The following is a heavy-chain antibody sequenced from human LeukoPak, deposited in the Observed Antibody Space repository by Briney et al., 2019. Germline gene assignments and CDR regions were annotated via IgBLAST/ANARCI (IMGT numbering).Heavy chain of an antibody. CDR1: GFTFSNYG. CDR2: ISYDGSNK. D-gene: IGHD3-22*01. V-gene: IGHV3-30*03. CDR3: AREGYYAFDI. Sequence: HPGGSLRLSCAASGFTFSNYGMHWVRQAPGKGLEWVALISYDGSNKYYADSVKGRFTISRDNSKNTYLQMNSLRAEDTAVYYCAREGYYAFDIWGQGSIVTVSS. J-gene: IGHJ3*02.